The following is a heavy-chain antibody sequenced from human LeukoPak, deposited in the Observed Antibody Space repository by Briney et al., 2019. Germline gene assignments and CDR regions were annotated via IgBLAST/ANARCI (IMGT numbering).Heavy chain of an antibody. CDR2: ISPSGGST. J-gene: IGHJ3*02. CDR3: ARSSAYYNEADI. CDR1: GYSFTSYY. D-gene: IGHD1-26*01. Sequence: GASVKVSCKPSGYSFTSYYIHWVRQAPGQGLEWMGIISPSGGSTTYAQKFQGRLTMASDTSTSTVYMELSSLRSEDTAMYYCARSSAYYNEADIWGQGTMVTVSS. V-gene: IGHV1-46*01.